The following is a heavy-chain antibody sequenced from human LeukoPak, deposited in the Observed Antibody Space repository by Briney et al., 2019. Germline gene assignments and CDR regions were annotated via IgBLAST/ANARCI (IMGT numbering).Heavy chain of an antibody. CDR1: GYTFTSYD. CDR3: ARVVVGATNCFDP. D-gene: IGHD2-15*01. J-gene: IGHJ5*02. Sequence: ASVKVSCKASGYTFTSYDISWVRQAPGQGLEWMGWISPSNGNTNYAQSLQGRVTMITDRSTSTAYMELRSLTSDDTALYYCARVVVGATNCFDPWGQGTLVTVSS. CDR2: ISPSNGNT. V-gene: IGHV1-18*01.